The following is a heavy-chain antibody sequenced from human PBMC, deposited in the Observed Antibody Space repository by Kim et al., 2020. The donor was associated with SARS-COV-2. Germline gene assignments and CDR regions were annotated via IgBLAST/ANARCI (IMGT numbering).Heavy chain of an antibody. J-gene: IGHJ4*02. CDR2: ISPIGTT. Sequence: SETLSLTCSVSGDSVSGSYWSWIRLPPGKGLEWVAYISPIGTTLYSRSLSSRVILSRDTSKNQIYLTLRSVTASDTAFYYGARHASVPVIRHGFDTWGQGSLVTVTS. D-gene: IGHD6-6*01. CDR3: ARHASVPVIRHGFDT. V-gene: IGHV4-4*09. CDR1: GDSVSGSY.